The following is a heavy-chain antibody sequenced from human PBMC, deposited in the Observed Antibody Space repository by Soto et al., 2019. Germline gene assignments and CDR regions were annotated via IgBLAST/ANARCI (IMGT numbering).Heavy chain of an antibody. CDR3: ARDRGYNYDKGVDY. CDR1: GFTFSSYD. Sequence: QVQLVESGGGVVQPGRSLRLSCAASGFTFSSYDMHWVRQAPGKGLEWVAVMSYDGSNKFYAASVKGRFTISRDNSKNTMYLQMNSLRAEDTAVYYCARDRGYNYDKGVDYWGQGALVSVSS. D-gene: IGHD3-16*01. J-gene: IGHJ4*02. CDR2: MSYDGSNK. V-gene: IGHV3-30-3*01.